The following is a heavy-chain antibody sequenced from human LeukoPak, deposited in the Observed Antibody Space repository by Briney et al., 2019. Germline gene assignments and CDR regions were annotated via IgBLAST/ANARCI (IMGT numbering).Heavy chain of an antibody. Sequence: PSETLSLTCTVSGGSMSSYYWGWIRQPPGRGLEWIGYIYYSGSTSYNPSLKSRVTVSVDTSKNQFSLKLSSVTAADTAVYYCARATQLWMDWGQGTLVTVSS. D-gene: IGHD5-18*01. J-gene: IGHJ4*02. CDR1: GGSMSSYY. CDR3: ARATQLWMD. CDR2: IYYSGST. V-gene: IGHV4-59*01.